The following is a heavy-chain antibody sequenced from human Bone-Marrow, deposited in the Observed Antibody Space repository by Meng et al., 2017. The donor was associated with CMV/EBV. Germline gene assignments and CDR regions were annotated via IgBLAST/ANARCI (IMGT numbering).Heavy chain of an antibody. Sequence: GGSLRLSCVASGFTFSSYAMSWVRQAPGKGLEWVSAISGSGGSTYYADSVKGRFTISRDNSKNTLYLQMNSLRAEDTAVYYCAKGIVVVPAARYFDYWGQGTLVTVSS. CDR2: ISGSGGST. CDR1: GFTFSSYA. V-gene: IGHV3-23*01. CDR3: AKGIVVVPAARYFDY. D-gene: IGHD2-2*01. J-gene: IGHJ4*02.